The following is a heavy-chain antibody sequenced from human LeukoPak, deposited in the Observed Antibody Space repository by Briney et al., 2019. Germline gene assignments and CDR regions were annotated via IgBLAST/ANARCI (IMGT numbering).Heavy chain of an antibody. CDR3: AKDEAEPYYYDSSGYCDY. D-gene: IGHD3-22*01. V-gene: IGHV3-30*18. CDR1: GFTFSSYG. Sequence: GGSLRLSCAASGFTFSSYGMHWVRQAPGKGLEWVAVISYDGSNKYYADSVKGRFTISGDNSKNTLYLQMNSLRAEDTAVYYCAKDEAEPYYYDSSGYCDYWGQGTLVTVSS. J-gene: IGHJ4*02. CDR2: ISYDGSNK.